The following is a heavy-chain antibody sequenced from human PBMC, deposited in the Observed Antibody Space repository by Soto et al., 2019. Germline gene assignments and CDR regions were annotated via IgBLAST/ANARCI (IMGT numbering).Heavy chain of an antibody. CDR2: VKSKTDGETT. V-gene: IGHV3-15*07. J-gene: IGHJ4*01. CDR3: TTDSYSTIIIVRFDY. Sequence: PGGSLRLSCAASGFTFNNAWMNWVRQAPGKGLEWVGRVKSKTDGETTDYAEPAKGRFTISRDDSNNMVYLQMNSLKIEDTAVYYCTTDSYSTIIIVRFDYWGHGTLVTVSS. CDR1: GFTFNNAW. D-gene: IGHD3-22*01.